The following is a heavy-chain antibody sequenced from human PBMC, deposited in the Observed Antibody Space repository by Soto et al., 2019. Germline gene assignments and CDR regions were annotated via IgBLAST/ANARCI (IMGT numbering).Heavy chain of an antibody. D-gene: IGHD5-12*01. CDR3: ARSSLRAGYPHRPFDY. CDR1: GGTFSSYA. V-gene: IGHV1-69*01. J-gene: IGHJ4*02. Sequence: QVQMVPSGAEVKKPGSSVKVSCKASGGTFSSYAISWVRQAPGPGLEWMGGIIPIFSTANYALKFQGRVTMTADESTSTADMELSSLRSEDTAVYYCARSSLRAGYPHRPFDYWGQGTLVTDST. CDR2: IIPIFSTA.